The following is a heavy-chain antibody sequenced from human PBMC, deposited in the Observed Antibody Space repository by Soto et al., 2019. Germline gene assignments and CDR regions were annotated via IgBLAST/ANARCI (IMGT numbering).Heavy chain of an antibody. CDR2: ISYDGNNR. CDR1: GFTLSTYA. V-gene: IGHV3-30-3*01. J-gene: IGHJ6*02. CDR3: ARAGCDGGSCYTLVGLRYGMDV. Sequence: QVQLVESGGGVVQPGRSLRLSCAASGFTLSTYAMYWVRQAPGKGLEWVAVISYDGNNRYYADSVKGRFTISRDNSKNTLYLQMNSLRAEHTAVYYCARAGCDGGSCYTLVGLRYGMDVWGQGTTVTVSS. D-gene: IGHD2-15*01.